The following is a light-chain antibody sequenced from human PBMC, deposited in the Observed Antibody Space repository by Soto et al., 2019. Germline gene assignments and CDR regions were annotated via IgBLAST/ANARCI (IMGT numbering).Light chain of an antibody. V-gene: IGLV3-1*01. CDR1: KLGDKY. J-gene: IGLJ1*01. CDR3: QAWDSSRYV. CDR2: QDN. Sequence: SYELTQPPSVSVSPGQTASITCSGDKLGDKYACWYQQKPGQSPVLVIYQDNKRPSGIPERFSGSNSGNTATLTISGTQAIDESDYYCQAWDSSRYVFGTGTKLTVL.